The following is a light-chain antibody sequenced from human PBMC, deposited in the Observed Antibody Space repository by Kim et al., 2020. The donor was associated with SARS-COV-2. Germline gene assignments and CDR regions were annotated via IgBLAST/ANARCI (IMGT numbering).Light chain of an antibody. Sequence: LARGERASLSCRASQSVSSSYLAWYQQKPGQAPRLLIYGASSRAAGIPDRFSGSGSGTDFTLTISRLEPEDFEVYYCQQYGSSPYTFGQGTKLEI. J-gene: IGKJ2*01. CDR3: QQYGSSPYT. CDR1: QSVSSSY. CDR2: GAS. V-gene: IGKV3-20*01.